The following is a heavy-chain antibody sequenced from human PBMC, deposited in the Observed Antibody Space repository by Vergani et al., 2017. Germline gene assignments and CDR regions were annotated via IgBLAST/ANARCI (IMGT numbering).Heavy chain of an antibody. V-gene: IGHV1-46*01. D-gene: IGHD6-25*01. CDR1: GYTFTSYY. CDR2: INPSGGST. CDR3: ARDRSGSFRDGKRRFDP. Sequence: QVQLVQSGAEVKKPGASVKVSCKASGYTFTSYYMHWVRQAPGQGLEWMGIINPSGGSTSYAQKFQGRVTMTRDTSTSTVYMELSSLRSEDTVVYYCARDRSGSFRDGKRRFDPWGQGTWSPXPQ. J-gene: IGHJ5*02.